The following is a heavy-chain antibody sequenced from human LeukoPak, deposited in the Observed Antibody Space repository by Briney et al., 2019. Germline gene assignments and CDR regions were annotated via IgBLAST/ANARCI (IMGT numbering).Heavy chain of an antibody. CDR1: GYTCTSYD. V-gene: IGHV1-8*01. J-gene: IGHJ6*03. Sequence: ASVKVSCKASGYTCTSYDINWVRQATGQGLEWMGWMNPNSGNTGYAQKFQGRVTMTRNTSISTAYMELSSLRSEDTAVYYCARDAAAAGNYYYYYMDVWGKGTTVTVSS. CDR2: MNPNSGNT. D-gene: IGHD6-13*01. CDR3: ARDAAAAGNYYYYYMDV.